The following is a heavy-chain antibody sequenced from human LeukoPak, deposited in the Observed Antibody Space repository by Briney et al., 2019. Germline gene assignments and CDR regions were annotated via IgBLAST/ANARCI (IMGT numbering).Heavy chain of an antibody. Sequence: GRSLRLSCAASRFTFDDYAMHWVRQAPGKGLEWVSGISWNSDNIGYADSVKGRFTISRDNAKHSLYLQMNGLRAEDTALYYCARTFWSAYYFDYWGQGTLVTVSS. CDR2: ISWNSDNI. CDR1: RFTFDDYA. J-gene: IGHJ4*02. V-gene: IGHV3-9*01. D-gene: IGHD3-3*01. CDR3: ARTFWSAYYFDY.